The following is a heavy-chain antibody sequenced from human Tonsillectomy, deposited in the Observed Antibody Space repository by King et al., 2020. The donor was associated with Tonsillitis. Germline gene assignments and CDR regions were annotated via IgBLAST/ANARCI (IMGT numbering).Heavy chain of an antibody. CDR3: ARNTYNSGWPSWFDP. CDR1: GFTFSSYS. V-gene: IGHV3-48*01. J-gene: IGHJ5*02. CDR2: ISSSSSTI. Sequence: VQLVESGGGLGQPGGSLRLSCAASGFTFSSYSMNWVRQAPGKGLEWVSYISSSSSTIYYADSVKGRFTISRDNAKNSLYLQMNSLRAEDTAVYYCARNTYNSGWPSWFDPWGQGTLVTVSS. D-gene: IGHD6-19*01.